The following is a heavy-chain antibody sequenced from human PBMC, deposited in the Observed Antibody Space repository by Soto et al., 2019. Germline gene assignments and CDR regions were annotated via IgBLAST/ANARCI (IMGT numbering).Heavy chain of an antibody. CDR3: ARGDNDY. CDR2: IHPDGGHT. Sequence: ASVKVSCKASGYTFTNYYVQWVRQAPGQGLEWMGVIHPDGGHTTSSQKFQDRVTMTRDTFTSTIYMELSSLRSEDTAVYYCARGDNDYWGQGALVTVSS. CDR1: GYTFTNYY. V-gene: IGHV1-46*01. J-gene: IGHJ4*02.